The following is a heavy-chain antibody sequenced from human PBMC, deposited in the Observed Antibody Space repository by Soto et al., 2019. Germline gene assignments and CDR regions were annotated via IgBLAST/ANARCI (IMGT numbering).Heavy chain of an antibody. CDR3: ARDSSGYYHFDS. D-gene: IGHD3-22*01. J-gene: IGHJ4*02. CDR2: IYYSGST. Sequence: QVQLQESGPGLVKPSQTLSLTCTVSGGSISSGGYYCNWIRQHPGKGLEWIGYIYYSGSTYYNPSLKSRVTMSVDTSKNQFSLKLTSVTAADTAVYYCARDSSGYYHFDSCGQGTLVTVSS. CDR1: GGSISSGGYY. V-gene: IGHV4-31*03.